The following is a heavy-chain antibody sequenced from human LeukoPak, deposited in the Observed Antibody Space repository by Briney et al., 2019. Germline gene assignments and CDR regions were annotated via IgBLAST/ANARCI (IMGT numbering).Heavy chain of an antibody. D-gene: IGHD3-10*01. Sequence: SETLSLTCTVSGGSISSYYWSWIRQPPGKGLEWIGYIYTSGSTNYNPSLKSRVTISVDTSKSQFSLKLSSVTAADTAVYYCARHAGGAFDIWGQGTMVTVSS. J-gene: IGHJ3*02. V-gene: IGHV4-4*09. CDR3: ARHAGGAFDI. CDR1: GGSISSYY. CDR2: IYTSGST.